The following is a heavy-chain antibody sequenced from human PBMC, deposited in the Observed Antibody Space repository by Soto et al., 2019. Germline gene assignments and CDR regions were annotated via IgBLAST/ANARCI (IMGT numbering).Heavy chain of an antibody. D-gene: IGHD4-17*01. V-gene: IGHV3-30-3*01. CDR2: ISYDGSNK. Sequence: GGSLRLSCAASGFTFSSYAMHWVRQAPGKGLEWVAVISYDGSNKYYADSVKGRFTISRDNSKNTLYLQMNSLRAEDTAVYYCARDWVHDYGDYRFDYWGQGTLVTGLL. J-gene: IGHJ4*02. CDR1: GFTFSSYA. CDR3: ARDWVHDYGDYRFDY.